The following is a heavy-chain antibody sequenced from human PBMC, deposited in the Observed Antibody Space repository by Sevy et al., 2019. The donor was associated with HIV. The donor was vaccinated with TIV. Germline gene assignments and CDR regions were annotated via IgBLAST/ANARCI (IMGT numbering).Heavy chain of an antibody. D-gene: IGHD5-12*01. CDR1: GYTFTSYG. V-gene: IGHV1-18*01. Sequence: ASVNVSCKASGYTFTSYGISWVRQAPGQGLEWMGWISAYNGNTNYAQKLQGRVTMTTDTSTSTAYMELRSLRSDDTAVYYCARDMATTSNRLIGLDYDAFDIWGQGTLVTVSS. J-gene: IGHJ3*02. CDR3: ARDMATTSNRLIGLDYDAFDI. CDR2: ISAYNGNT.